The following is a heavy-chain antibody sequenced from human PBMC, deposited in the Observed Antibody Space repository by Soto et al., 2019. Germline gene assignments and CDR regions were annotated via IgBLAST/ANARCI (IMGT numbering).Heavy chain of an antibody. Sequence: QVQLQESGPGLVKPSETLSLTCTVSGGTISSWYWSWIRQPPGKGLEWIGYIYYSGSTNCNPSLTRRVAISADTSTNQSGPKLGSLPPASPSGSYRRRLYMSTIDCRGPGTLVTVSS. V-gene: IGHV4-59*08. CDR3: RRLYMSTIDC. D-gene: IGHD1-20*01. CDR2: IYYSGST. CDR1: GGTISSWY. J-gene: IGHJ4*02.